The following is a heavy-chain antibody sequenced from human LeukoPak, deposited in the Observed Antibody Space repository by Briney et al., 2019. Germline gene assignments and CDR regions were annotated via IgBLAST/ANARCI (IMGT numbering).Heavy chain of an antibody. D-gene: IGHD2-21*02. CDR1: GGSISSGNYY. V-gene: IGHV4-61*01. Sequence: SETLSLTCSGGSISSGNYYWSWIRQPPGKGLEWIGYIHYSGSTNYNPSLKSRVTISVDTSKQQFSLRLNSVTAADTAVYYCARVLTFCGGDCYPRWFDPWGQGTLVTVSS. J-gene: IGHJ5*02. CDR2: IHYSGST. CDR3: ARVLTFCGGDCYPRWFDP.